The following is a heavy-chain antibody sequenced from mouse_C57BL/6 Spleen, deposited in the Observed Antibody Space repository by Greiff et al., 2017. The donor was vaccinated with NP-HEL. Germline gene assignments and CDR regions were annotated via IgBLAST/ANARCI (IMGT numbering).Heavy chain of an antibody. CDR3: ARIYDGYLYYARDY. D-gene: IGHD2-3*01. Sequence: EVQVVESGGGLVKPGGSLKLSCAASGFTFSDYGMHWVRQAPEKGLEWVAYISSGSSTIYYADTVKGRFTISRDNAKNTLFLQMTSLRSEDTAMYYCARIYDGYLYYARDYWGQGTSVTVSS. J-gene: IGHJ4*01. CDR1: GFTFSDYG. CDR2: ISSGSSTI. V-gene: IGHV5-17*01.